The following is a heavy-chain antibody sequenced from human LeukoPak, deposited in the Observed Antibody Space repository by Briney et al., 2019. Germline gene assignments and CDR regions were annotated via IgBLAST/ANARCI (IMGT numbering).Heavy chain of an antibody. CDR1: GFTFSSYA. D-gene: IGHD1-26*01. J-gene: IGHJ4*02. Sequence: PGGSLRLSCAASGFTFSSYAMSWVRQAPGKGLEWASAISGSGGSTYYADSVKGRFTISRDNSKDTLYLQMNSLRAEDTAVYYCAKEPSSGSYLDYWGQGTLVTVSS. CDR3: AKEPSSGSYLDY. V-gene: IGHV3-23*01. CDR2: ISGSGGST.